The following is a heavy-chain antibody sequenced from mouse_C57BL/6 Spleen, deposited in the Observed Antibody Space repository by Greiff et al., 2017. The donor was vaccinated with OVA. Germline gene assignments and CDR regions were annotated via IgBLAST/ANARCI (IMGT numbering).Heavy chain of an antibody. CDR3: AREAPTIVTTCYFDY. D-gene: IGHD2-5*01. CDR2: IYPRDGST. CDR1: GYTFTSYD. Sequence: QVQLQQSGPELVKPGASVKLSCKASGYTFTSYDINWVKQRPGQGLEWIGWIYPRDGSTKYNEKFKGKATLTVDTSSSTAYMELHSLTSEDSAVYFCAREAPTIVTTCYFDYWGQGTTLTVSS. V-gene: IGHV1-85*01. J-gene: IGHJ2*01.